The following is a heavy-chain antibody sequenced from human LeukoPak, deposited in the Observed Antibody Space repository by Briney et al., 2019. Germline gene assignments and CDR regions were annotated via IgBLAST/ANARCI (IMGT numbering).Heavy chain of an antibody. D-gene: IGHD6-19*01. CDR3: ARGQGSGWYEVPYYFDY. J-gene: IGHJ4*02. Sequence: GGSLRLSCAASGFTVSSNYMSWVRQAPGKGLEWVSVIYSGGGTYYADSVKGRFTLSRDNSKNTLYLQMNSLRAEDTAVYYCARGQGSGWYEVPYYFDYWGQGTLVTVSS. V-gene: IGHV3-53*01. CDR2: IYSGGGT. CDR1: GFTVSSNY.